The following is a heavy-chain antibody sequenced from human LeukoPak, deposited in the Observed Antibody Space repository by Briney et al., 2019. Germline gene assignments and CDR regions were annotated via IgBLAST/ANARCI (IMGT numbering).Heavy chain of an antibody. CDR1: GFTFSSYS. Sequence: GGSLRLSCAASGFTFSSYSMNWVRQAPGKGLEWVSSISSSSSYIYYADSVKGRFTISRDNAKNSLYLQMNSLRAEDTAVYYCASGWHRVTLNGYWGQGTLVTVSS. CDR3: ASGWHRVTLNGY. V-gene: IGHV3-21*01. CDR2: ISSSSSYI. J-gene: IGHJ4*02. D-gene: IGHD2-15*01.